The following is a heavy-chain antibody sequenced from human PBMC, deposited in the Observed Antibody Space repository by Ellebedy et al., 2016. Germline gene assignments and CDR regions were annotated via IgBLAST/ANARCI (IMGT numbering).Heavy chain of an antibody. V-gene: IGHV3-23*01. Sequence: GESLKISCAASGFSFSDYAITWVRQAPGKGLEWVSAISGSGGDTYYADSVKGRFTISRDNSKSTLYLQMHSLRAEDTAVYYCAKSRDGYNLLDSWGRGTLVTVSS. CDR1: GFSFSDYA. D-gene: IGHD5-24*01. CDR3: AKSRDGYNLLDS. J-gene: IGHJ4*02. CDR2: ISGSGGDT.